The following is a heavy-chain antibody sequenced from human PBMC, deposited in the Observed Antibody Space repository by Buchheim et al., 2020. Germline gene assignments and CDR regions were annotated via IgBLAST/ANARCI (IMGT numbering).Heavy chain of an antibody. Sequence: QVQLVQSGAEVKKPGSSVKVSCKASGGTFSSYAISWVRQAPGQGLEWMGWMNPNSGNTGYAQKFQGRVTMTRNTSISTAYMELSSLRSEDTAVYYCARFPGIAAAGTGDYYYGMDVWGQGTT. D-gene: IGHD6-13*01. CDR2: MNPNSGNT. V-gene: IGHV1-8*02. CDR1: GGTFSSYA. J-gene: IGHJ6*02. CDR3: ARFPGIAAAGTGDYYYGMDV.